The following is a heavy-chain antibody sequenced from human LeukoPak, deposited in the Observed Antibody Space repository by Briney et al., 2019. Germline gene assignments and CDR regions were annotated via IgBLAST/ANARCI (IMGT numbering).Heavy chain of an antibody. CDR1: KFTFSTSA. V-gene: IGHV3-23*01. CDR2: ISGSGANT. Sequence: AGGSLRLSCAASKFTFSTSAMSWVRQAPGKGLEWVSAISGSGANTYYVDSVKGRFTISRDNSKNTLYLEMSSLRSDDTAVYYCAKESQTYYDIMTGYPNYYFDCWGQGTLVTVSS. D-gene: IGHD3-9*01. J-gene: IGHJ4*02. CDR3: AKESQTYYDIMTGYPNYYFDC.